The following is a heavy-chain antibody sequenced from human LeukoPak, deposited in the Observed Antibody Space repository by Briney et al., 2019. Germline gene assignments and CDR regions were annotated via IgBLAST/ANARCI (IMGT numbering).Heavy chain of an antibody. V-gene: IGHV3-23*01. CDR2: ISGSGGST. Sequence: GGSLRLSCAASGYTFSSYAMSWVRQAPGKGLEWVSAISGSGGSTYYADSVKGRFTISRDNSKNTLYLQMNSLRAEDTAVYYCAKDPTYYYDSSGYYLEHFDYWGQGTLVTVSS. D-gene: IGHD3-22*01. CDR3: AKDPTYYYDSSGYYLEHFDY. CDR1: GYTFSSYA. J-gene: IGHJ4*02.